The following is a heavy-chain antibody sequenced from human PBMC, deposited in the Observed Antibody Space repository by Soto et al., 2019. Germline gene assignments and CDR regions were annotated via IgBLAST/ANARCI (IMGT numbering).Heavy chain of an antibody. CDR2: VSANNGHT. D-gene: IGHD2-8*01. CDR3: ARDIESVTAKHFFYYYAMDV. V-gene: IGHV1-18*01. J-gene: IGHJ6*02. Sequence: ASVKVSCKASGLTFSNYGLNWVRQAPGQGLEWMGWVSANNGHTNYAQNLQGRVSMTTDTSTSTADMELRGLTFDDTAVYYCARDIESVTAKHFFYYYAMDVWGQGTTVTVSS. CDR1: GLTFSNYG.